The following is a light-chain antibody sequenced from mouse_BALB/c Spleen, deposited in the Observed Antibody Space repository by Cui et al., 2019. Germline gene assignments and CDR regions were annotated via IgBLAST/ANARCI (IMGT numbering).Light chain of an antibody. V-gene: IGKV10-94*01. CDR3: QQYSKLPYT. J-gene: IGKJ2*01. Sequence: DIQMPQTTSSLSASLGDRVTISCSASQGTSNYLNWYQQKPDGTVKLLIYYTSSLHSGVPSRFSGSGSGTDYSLTISDLEPENIATYYCQQYSKLPYTFGGGTKLEIK. CDR2: YTS. CDR1: QGTSNY.